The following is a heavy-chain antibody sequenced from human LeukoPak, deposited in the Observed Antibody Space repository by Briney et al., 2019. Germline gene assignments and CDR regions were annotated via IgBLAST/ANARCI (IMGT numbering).Heavy chain of an antibody. CDR2: VNQDGSAK. Sequence: GGSLRLSCAASGFTFSNYWMQWVRQAPGKGLEWVANVNQDGSAKYYVDSVKGRFTISKDSAKNSLYLQMNSLRVDDTAVYYCTRGDPDFWGQGTLVTVSS. J-gene: IGHJ4*02. CDR1: GFTFSNYW. CDR3: TRGDPDF. V-gene: IGHV3-7*01. D-gene: IGHD3-3*01.